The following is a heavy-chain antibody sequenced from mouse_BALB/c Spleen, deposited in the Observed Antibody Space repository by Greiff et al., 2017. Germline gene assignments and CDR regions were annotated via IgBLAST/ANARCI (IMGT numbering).Heavy chain of an antibody. CDR2: ISTYYGDA. J-gene: IGHJ2*01. V-gene: IGHV1S137*01. D-gene: IGHD1-2*01. CDR1: GYTFTDYA. Sequence: VQLQQSGAELVRPGVSVKISCKGSGYTFTDYAMHWVKQSHAKSLEWIGVISTYYGDASYNQKFKGKATMTVDKSSSTAYMELARLTSEDSAIYYCARNYYATAFDYWGQGTTLTVSS. CDR3: ARNYYATAFDY.